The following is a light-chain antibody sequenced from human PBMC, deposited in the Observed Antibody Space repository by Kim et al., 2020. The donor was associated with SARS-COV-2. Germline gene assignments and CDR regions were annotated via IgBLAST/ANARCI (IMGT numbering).Light chain of an antibody. CDR3: QAWDSSTAV. Sequence: VSPGQTATITCSGDKLGDKYACWYQQKPGQSPVLVIYQDNKRPSGIPERFSGSNSGNTATLTISGTQAMDEADYYCQAWDSSTAVFGTGTKVTVL. CDR1: KLGDKY. CDR2: QDN. V-gene: IGLV3-1*01. J-gene: IGLJ1*01.